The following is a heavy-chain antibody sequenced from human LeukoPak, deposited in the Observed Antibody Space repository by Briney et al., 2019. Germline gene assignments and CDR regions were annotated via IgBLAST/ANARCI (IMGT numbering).Heavy chain of an antibody. Sequence: TGGSLRLSCAASGFSFSSYAMSWVRQPPGKGLEWVSGISGTGITTNYADSVKGRFTITRDNSKNTLYLQMNSLRAEDTAVYYCAKAGGYGYLPFDYWGQGTLVTVSS. V-gene: IGHV3-23*01. CDR1: GFSFSSYA. D-gene: IGHD5-18*01. CDR3: AKAGGYGYLPFDY. J-gene: IGHJ4*02. CDR2: ISGTGITT.